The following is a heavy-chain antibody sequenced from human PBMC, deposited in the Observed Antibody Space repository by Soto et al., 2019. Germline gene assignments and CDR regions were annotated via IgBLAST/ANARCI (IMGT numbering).Heavy chain of an antibody. Sequence: PSETLSLTCTVSGGSINSSSYYWCCIRQPPGKGLEWIAYIYYSGDTNYNPSLKSRGTLSLDTSNNQFSLSLSSVPAAAPAVYSCARSGPQMLLYNWGKGHLVTVSS. V-gene: IGHV4-61*01. J-gene: IGHJ4*02. CDR1: GGSINSSSYY. CDR3: ARSGPQMLLYN. D-gene: IGHD2-2*02. CDR2: IYYSGDT.